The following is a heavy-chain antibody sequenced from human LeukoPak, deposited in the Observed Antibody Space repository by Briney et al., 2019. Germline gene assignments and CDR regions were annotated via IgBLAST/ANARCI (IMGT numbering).Heavy chain of an antibody. V-gene: IGHV1-69*05. D-gene: IGHD6-19*01. CDR1: GGTFSSYA. CDR2: IIPIFGTA. J-gene: IGHJ4*02. Sequence: GASVKVSCKASGGTFSSYAISWVRQAPGQGREWMGGIIPIFGTANYAQKFQGRVTITTDESTSTAYMELSSLRSEDTAVYYCAGDGGGWYIYWGQGTLVTVSS. CDR3: AGDGGGWYIY.